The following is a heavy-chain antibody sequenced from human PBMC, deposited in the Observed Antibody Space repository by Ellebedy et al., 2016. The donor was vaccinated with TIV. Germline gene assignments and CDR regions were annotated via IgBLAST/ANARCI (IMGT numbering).Heavy chain of an antibody. CDR2: IYSGGTT. D-gene: IGHD4-17*01. J-gene: IGHJ4*02. V-gene: IGHV3-53*01. CDR3: ASRTRGDYPYFDF. Sequence: GGSLRLSCAAPGFSVSRQYMSWVRQAPGKGLEWVSLIYSGGTTYYADSVKGRFTISRDNSKNTLYLQMNSLRAEDTALYYCASRTRGDYPYFDFWGQGTLVTVSS. CDR1: GFSVSRQY.